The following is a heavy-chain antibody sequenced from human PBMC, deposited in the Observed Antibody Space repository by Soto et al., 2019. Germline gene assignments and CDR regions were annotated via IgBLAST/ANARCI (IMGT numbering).Heavy chain of an antibody. CDR3: TSLYYGH. Sequence: GGSLRLSCAASEFTFANAWISWVRQAPGKGLEWVGRIKSKADGGTTDYAAPVKGRFTISRDESQNTLYLQMNSLKTEDTAVYYCTSLYYGHWGQGTLVTVSX. CDR1: EFTFANAW. D-gene: IGHD4-17*01. J-gene: IGHJ4*02. V-gene: IGHV3-15*01. CDR2: IKSKADGGTT.